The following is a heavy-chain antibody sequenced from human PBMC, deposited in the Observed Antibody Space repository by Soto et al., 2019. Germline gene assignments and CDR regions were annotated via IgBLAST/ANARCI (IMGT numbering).Heavy chain of an antibody. V-gene: IGHV4-34*01. CDR1: GEYFSGYS. CDR2: INHSGST. CDR3: ARVSMIQLWFGRYYYFGMDV. D-gene: IGHD5-18*01. J-gene: IGHJ6*02. Sequence: SGNLDLNSAVYGEYFSGYSWSWIRQPPGKGLEWIGEINHSGSTNYNPSLKSRVTISVDTSKNPFSLKRSSVTAADTAVYYCARVSMIQLWFGRYYYFGMDVCVPGSTVP.